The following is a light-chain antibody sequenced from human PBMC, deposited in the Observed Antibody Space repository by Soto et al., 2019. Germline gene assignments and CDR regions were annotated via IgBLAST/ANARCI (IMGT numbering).Light chain of an antibody. CDR3: QQANTLALT. CDR1: QGINKW. V-gene: IGKV1-12*01. J-gene: IGKJ4*01. Sequence: IQLTQSPSSVSASVGDRVTITCRASQGINKWLAWYQQKPGTAPRLLIYSASSLHSGVPSRFSGSGSGTDFTLTISSLQPEHFANYYCQQANTLALTFGGGTKVDIK. CDR2: SAS.